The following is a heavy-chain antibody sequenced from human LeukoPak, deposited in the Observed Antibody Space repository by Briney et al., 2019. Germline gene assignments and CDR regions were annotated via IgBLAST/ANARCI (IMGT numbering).Heavy chain of an antibody. Sequence: GGSLRLSCAASGFTFSSYGMHWVRQAPGKGLEWVAVIWYDGSNKYYADSVKGRFTISRDNSKNTLYLQMNSLRAEDTAVYYCAKGWVVAAAFDYWGQGTLVTVSS. CDR1: GFTFSSYG. CDR2: IWYDGSNK. V-gene: IGHV3-33*06. D-gene: IGHD6-13*01. J-gene: IGHJ4*02. CDR3: AKGWVVAAAFDY.